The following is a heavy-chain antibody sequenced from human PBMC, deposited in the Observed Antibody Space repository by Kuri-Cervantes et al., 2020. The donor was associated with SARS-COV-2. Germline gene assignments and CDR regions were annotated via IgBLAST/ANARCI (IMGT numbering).Heavy chain of an antibody. CDR1: GYTFTSYY. D-gene: IGHD3-10*01. CDR3: ARGVLGSMDAWFDP. CDR2: IIPILGIA. V-gene: IGHV1-69*10. Sequence: SVKVSCKASGYTFTSYYMHWVRQAPGQGLEWMGGIIPILGIANYAQKFQGRVTITADKSTSTAYMELSSLRSEDTAVYYCARGVLGSMDAWFDPWGQGTLVTVSS. J-gene: IGHJ5*02.